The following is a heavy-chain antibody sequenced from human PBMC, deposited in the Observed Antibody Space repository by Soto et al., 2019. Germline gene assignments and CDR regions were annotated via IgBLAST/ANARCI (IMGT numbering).Heavy chain of an antibody. D-gene: IGHD2-2*01. Sequence: PGGSLRLSCAVSGFTFSTYAMSWVRQAPGKGLEWVSRLKSDGRDTIYADSVKGRFTVSRDSAKNTLYLQMNSLRVEDTAVYYCVREMPVPIRGGYYYYSVLDAWGQGTTVTVSS. CDR2: LKSDGRDT. CDR3: VREMPVPIRGGYYYYSVLDA. J-gene: IGHJ6*02. V-gene: IGHV3-74*01. CDR1: GFTFSTYA.